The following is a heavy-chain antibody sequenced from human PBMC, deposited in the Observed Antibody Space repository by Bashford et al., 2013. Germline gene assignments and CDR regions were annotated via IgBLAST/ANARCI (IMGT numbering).Heavy chain of an antibody. CDR1: GYTFTSYD. D-gene: IGHD2-15*01. CDR2: MNPNSGNT. Sequence: ASVKVSCKASGYTFTSYDINWVRQATGQGLEWMGWMNPNSGNTGYAQKFQGRVTMTRNTSISTAYMELSSLRSEDTAVYYCARGATWWSLAATTYYYYGMDVVGQRATVTVSS. CDR3: ARGATWWSLAATTYYYYGMDV. J-gene: IGHJ6*02. V-gene: IGHV1-8*01.